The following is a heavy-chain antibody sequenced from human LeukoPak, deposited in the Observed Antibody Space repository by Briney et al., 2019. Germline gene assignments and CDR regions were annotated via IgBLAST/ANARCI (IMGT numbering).Heavy chain of an antibody. CDR3: ATYDYVWGRYRLAQSDY. CDR1: GFTFSSYA. V-gene: IGHV3-23*01. D-gene: IGHD3-16*02. J-gene: IGHJ4*02. Sequence: PGGSLRLSCAASGFTFSSYAMSWVRQLPGKGLEWLSYINDSGGSTYYADSVKGRFVISGDNSKNSLYLQINSLRAEDTAIYYCATYDYVWGRYRLAQSDYWGQGTLVTVSS. CDR2: INDSGGST.